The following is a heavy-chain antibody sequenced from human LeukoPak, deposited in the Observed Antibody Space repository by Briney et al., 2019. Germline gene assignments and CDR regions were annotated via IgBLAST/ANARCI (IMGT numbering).Heavy chain of an antibody. D-gene: IGHD3-10*01. CDR1: GFTFSSYW. CDR3: AREISTGHCFDY. J-gene: IGHJ4*02. Sequence: PGGSLRLSCAASGFTFSSYWMGWVRQAPGKGLEWVANINEDGSDTYYVDSVKGRFTISRDSAKNSLFLQMNSLRAEDTAVYYCAREISTGHCFDYWGQGTLVTVSS. CDR2: INEDGSDT. V-gene: IGHV3-7*01.